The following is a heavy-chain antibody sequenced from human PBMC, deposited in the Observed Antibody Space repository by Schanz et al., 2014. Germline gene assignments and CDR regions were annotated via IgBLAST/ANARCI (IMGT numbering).Heavy chain of an antibody. D-gene: IGHD5-18*01. CDR1: GYTFTSYS. CDR3: TRGGYSYALSAFDI. J-gene: IGHJ3*02. V-gene: IGHV1-18*01. Sequence: QVQLVQSGAEVKKPGASVKVSCKASGYTFTSYSIHWVRQAPGQGLEWMGWISAYNGDTNYALKLQGRVTMTTDTSTGTAYMELRSLRSDDTALYYCTRGGYSYALSAFDIWGQGTMVTVSS. CDR2: ISAYNGDT.